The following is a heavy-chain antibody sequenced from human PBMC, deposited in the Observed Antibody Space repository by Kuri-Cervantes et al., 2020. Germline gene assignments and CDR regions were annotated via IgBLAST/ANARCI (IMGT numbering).Heavy chain of an antibody. V-gene: IGHV3-48*04. Sequence: ETLSLSCAASGFTFSSYSMNWVRQAPGKGLECVSYISSSGSTIYYADSVKGRFTISRDNTKNSLYLQMNSLRSEDTAVYYCARDWGLVYDSSGYDYWGQGTLVTVSS. D-gene: IGHD3-22*01. CDR1: GFTFSSYS. J-gene: IGHJ4*02. CDR2: ISSSGSTI. CDR3: ARDWGLVYDSSGYDY.